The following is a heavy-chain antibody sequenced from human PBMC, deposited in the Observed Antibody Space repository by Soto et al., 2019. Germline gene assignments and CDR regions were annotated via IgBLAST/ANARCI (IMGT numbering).Heavy chain of an antibody. CDR1: GGSFSGYY. V-gene: IGHV4-34*01. D-gene: IGHD3-22*01. J-gene: IGHJ4*02. CDR3: ARAAESSGYSLDY. Sequence: SETLSLTCAVYGGSFSGYYWSWIRQPPGKGLEWIGEINHSGSTNYNPSLKSRVTISVDTSKNQFSLKLSSVTAADTAVYYCARAAESSGYSLDYWGQGTLVTVSS. CDR2: INHSGST.